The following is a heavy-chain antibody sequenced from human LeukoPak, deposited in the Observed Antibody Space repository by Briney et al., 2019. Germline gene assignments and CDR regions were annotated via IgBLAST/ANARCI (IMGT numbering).Heavy chain of an antibody. Sequence: SVKVSCKAAGGTFSSYAISWVRQAPGQGLEWMGGITPIFGTANYAQKFQGRVTITADEFTSTAYMELSSLRSEDTAVYYCARKTVVVPAAILGWFDPWGQGTLVTVSS. CDR1: GGTFSSYA. D-gene: IGHD2-2*01. J-gene: IGHJ5*02. V-gene: IGHV1-69*01. CDR3: ARKTVVVPAAILGWFDP. CDR2: ITPIFGTA.